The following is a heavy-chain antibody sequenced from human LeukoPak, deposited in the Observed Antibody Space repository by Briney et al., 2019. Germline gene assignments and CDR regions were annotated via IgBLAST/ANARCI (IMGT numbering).Heavy chain of an antibody. CDR1: GGSISSSECH. CDR2: ISYNGDT. V-gene: IGHV4-31*03. J-gene: IGHJ4*02. D-gene: IGHD2-2*01. CDR3: ARVRTGTSCYDY. Sequence: SETLSLTCSVSGGSISSSECHWSWIRQHRGQGLEWIGYISYNGDTSYCPSLRSRVVISLDTSKNQFSLKLTSVTAADTAVYYCARVRTGTSCYDYWGQGTRVTVSS.